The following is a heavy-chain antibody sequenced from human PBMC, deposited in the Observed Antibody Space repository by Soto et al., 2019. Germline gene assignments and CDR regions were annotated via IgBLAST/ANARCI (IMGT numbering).Heavy chain of an antibody. CDR2: ISAYNGNT. CDR1: GYTFTSYG. Sequence: QVQLVQSGAEVKKPGASVKVSCKASGYTFTSYGISWVREAPGQGLEWMGWISAYNGNTNYAQKLQGRVTMTTDTSTSTANMELRSLRSDDTPVYYWARDMLVDIAVVPAAMRGWFDPWGQGTLVTFSS. CDR3: ARDMLVDIAVVPAAMRGWFDP. V-gene: IGHV1-18*01. D-gene: IGHD2-2*01. J-gene: IGHJ5*02.